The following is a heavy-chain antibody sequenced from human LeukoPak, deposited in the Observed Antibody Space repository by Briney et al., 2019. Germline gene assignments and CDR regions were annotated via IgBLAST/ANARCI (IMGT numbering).Heavy chain of an antibody. J-gene: IGHJ4*02. CDR2: IYTSGST. CDR3: AGDRYDILTGYYPFDY. CDR1: GGSISSSSYY. V-gene: IGHV4-39*07. Sequence: SETLSLTCTVSGGSISSSSYYWGWIRQPPGKGLEWIGRIYTSGSTNYNPSLKSRVTMSVDTSKNQFSLKLSSVTAADTAVYYCAGDRYDILTGYYPFDYWGQGTLVTVSS. D-gene: IGHD3-9*01.